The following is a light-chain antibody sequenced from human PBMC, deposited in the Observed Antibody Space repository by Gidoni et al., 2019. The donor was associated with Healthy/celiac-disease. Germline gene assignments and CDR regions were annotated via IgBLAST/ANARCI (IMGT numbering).Light chain of an antibody. V-gene: IGKV3-15*01. CDR2: GAS. Sequence: EIVMTQSPASLSVSPGERATLSCRASQCVSSSLAWYKEKPGQAPRLLIYGASTRATGIPARFSGSGSGTEFTLTISSLQSEDFAVYYCQQYNSWPLTFGGGTKVEIK. J-gene: IGKJ4*02. CDR1: QCVSSS. CDR3: QQYNSWPLT.